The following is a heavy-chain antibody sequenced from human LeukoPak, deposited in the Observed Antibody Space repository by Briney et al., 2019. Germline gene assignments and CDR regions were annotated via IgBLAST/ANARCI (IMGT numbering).Heavy chain of an antibody. D-gene: IGHD1-26*01. V-gene: IGHV3-15*07. CDR2: SQNTGSGWTT. CDR1: GFTFNVAW. Sequence: GGSLTFSCATSGFTFNVAWMNWVRQAPGKGLEWVGRSQNTGSGWTTDYGAPVKGRFTNLRDDSKRTVYLQMNSLKTEDTAVYYCIRVKSWDTRFYLDSWGQGALVTVSS. CDR3: IRVKSWDTRFYLDS. J-gene: IGHJ4*02.